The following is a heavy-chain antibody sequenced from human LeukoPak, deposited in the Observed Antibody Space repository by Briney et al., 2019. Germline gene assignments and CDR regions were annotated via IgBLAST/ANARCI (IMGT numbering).Heavy chain of an antibody. CDR3: AKDLSLYTSSASTFDS. Sequence: GGSLRLSCAASGFTFSSHAMTWVRQAPGKGLEWVSTISHSGGDTYYADSVKGRFTLSRDNSKNTLYLQMNSLRAEDTALYYCAKDLSLYTSSASTFDSWGQGTLVTVSS. D-gene: IGHD6-6*01. V-gene: IGHV3-23*01. CDR2: ISHSGGDT. J-gene: IGHJ4*02. CDR1: GFTFSSHA.